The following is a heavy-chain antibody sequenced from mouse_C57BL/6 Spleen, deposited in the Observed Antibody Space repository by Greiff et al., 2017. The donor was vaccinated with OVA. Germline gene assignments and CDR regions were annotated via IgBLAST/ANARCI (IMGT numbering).Heavy chain of an antibody. V-gene: IGHV3-1*01. D-gene: IGHD1-1*01. CDR3: AREGYYYGSSYVWFAY. J-gene: IGHJ3*01. Sequence: EVKLMESGPGMVKPSQSLSLTCTVTGYSITSGYDWHWIRHFPGNKLEWMGYISYSGSTNYNPSLKSRISITHDTSKNHFFLKLNSVTTEDTATYYCAREGYYYGSSYVWFAYWGQGTLVTVSA. CDR2: ISYSGST. CDR1: GYSITSGYD.